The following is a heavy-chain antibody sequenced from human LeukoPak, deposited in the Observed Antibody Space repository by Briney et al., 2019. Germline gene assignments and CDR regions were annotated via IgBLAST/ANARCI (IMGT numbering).Heavy chain of an antibody. D-gene: IGHD2-15*01. CDR3: ARDGTAVVVVAATHRAFDI. Sequence: SVKVSSKASGGTFSSYAISWVRQAPGQGLEWMGRIIPIFGTANYAQEFQGRVTITTDESTSTAYMELSSLRSEDTAVYYCARDGTAVVVVAATHRAFDIWGQGTMVTVSS. V-gene: IGHV1-69*05. J-gene: IGHJ3*02. CDR1: GGTFSSYA. CDR2: IIPIFGTA.